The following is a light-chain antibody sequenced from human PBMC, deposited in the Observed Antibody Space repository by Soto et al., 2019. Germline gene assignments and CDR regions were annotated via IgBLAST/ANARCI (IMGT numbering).Light chain of an antibody. J-gene: IGKJ3*01. Sequence: PGERATLSCGASQTVGNNLARFQQRPGQAPRLLIYRASSRATGVPVRFSGSGSGTDFTLTISSLEPEDFAIYYCQQRNSWPRGFPFGPGTRVDMK. V-gene: IGKV3-11*01. CDR3: QQRNSWPRGFP. CDR2: RAS. CDR1: QTVGNN.